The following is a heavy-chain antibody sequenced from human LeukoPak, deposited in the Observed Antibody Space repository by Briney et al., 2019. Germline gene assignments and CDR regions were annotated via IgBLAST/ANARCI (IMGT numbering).Heavy chain of an antibody. CDR2: IIPIFGTA. J-gene: IGHJ4*02. CDR3: ARGAEYYDFWSGPFDY. CDR1: GYTFSSYA. V-gene: IGHV1-69*13. Sequence: ASVKVSCKASGYTFSSYAISWVRQAPGQGLEWMGGIIPIFGTANYAQKFQGRVTITADESTSTAYMELSSLRSEDTAVYYCARGAEYYDFWSGPFDYWGQGTLVTVSS. D-gene: IGHD3-3*01.